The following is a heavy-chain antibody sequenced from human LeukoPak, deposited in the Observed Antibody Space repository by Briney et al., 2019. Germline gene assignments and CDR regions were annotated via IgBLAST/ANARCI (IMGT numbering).Heavy chain of an antibody. Sequence: ASVKVSCKASGYTFTSYYMHWVRQAPGQGLEWMGIINPSGGSTSYAQKFQGRVTMTRDTSISTAYMELSRLRSDDTAVYYCARGVHGSGSYYNLYYWGQGTLVTVSS. D-gene: IGHD3-10*01. CDR2: INPSGGST. CDR1: GYTFTSYY. J-gene: IGHJ4*02. CDR3: ARGVHGSGSYYNLYY. V-gene: IGHV1-46*01.